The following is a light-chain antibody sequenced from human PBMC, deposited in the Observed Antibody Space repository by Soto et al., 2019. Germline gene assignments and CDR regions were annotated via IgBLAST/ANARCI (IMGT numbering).Light chain of an antibody. CDR2: LNSDGSH. CDR3: QTWGTGIVV. Sequence: QLVLTQSPSASASLGASDKLTCTLSSGHSNYAIAWHQQQPEKGPRYLMKLNSDGSHSKGDGIPYRFSGSSSGAERYLTISSLQSEDEADYYCQTWGTGIVVFGGGTKLTVL. V-gene: IGLV4-69*01. J-gene: IGLJ2*01. CDR1: SGHSNYA.